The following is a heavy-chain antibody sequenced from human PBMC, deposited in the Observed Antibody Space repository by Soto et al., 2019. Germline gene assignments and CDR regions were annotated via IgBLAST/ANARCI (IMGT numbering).Heavy chain of an antibody. CDR1: GYTFPSYG. J-gene: IGHJ4*02. D-gene: IGHD3-16*01. CDR2: ISAYKGNT. Sequence: QVQLVQSGAEVKKHGASVKVSCKASGYTFPSYGISWVRQAPGQGLEWMGWISAYKGNTNYAQKHQGRVTMTTDTTTSKAHMELRILKSDDTAVSYCPRKGEGHFDYWGQGTLVTFSS. CDR3: PRKGEGHFDY. V-gene: IGHV1-18*01.